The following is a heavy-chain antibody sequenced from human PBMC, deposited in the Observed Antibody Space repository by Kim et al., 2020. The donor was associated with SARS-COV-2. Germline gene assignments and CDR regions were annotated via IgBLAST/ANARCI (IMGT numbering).Heavy chain of an antibody. Sequence: SETLSLTCTVSGGSISSGSYYWSWIRQPAGKGLEWIGRIYTSGSTNYNPSLKSRVTISVDTSKNQFSLKLSSVTAADTAVYYCARDSGYGGHFDYWGQGTLVTVSS. V-gene: IGHV4-61*02. CDR2: IYTSGST. D-gene: IGHD5-12*01. CDR1: GGSISSGSYY. J-gene: IGHJ4*02. CDR3: ARDSGYGGHFDY.